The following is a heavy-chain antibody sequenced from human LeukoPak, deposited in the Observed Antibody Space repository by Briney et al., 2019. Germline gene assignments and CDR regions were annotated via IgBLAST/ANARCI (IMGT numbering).Heavy chain of an antibody. CDR3: AGFSSSSGG. D-gene: IGHD6-6*01. Sequence: GGSLRLSCAASGFTFSSYAMHWVRQAPGKGLEWVAVISYDGSNKYYADSVKGRFTISRDNSKNTLYLQMNSLRAEDTAVYYCAGFSSSSGGWGQGTLVTVSS. J-gene: IGHJ4*02. CDR1: GFTFSSYA. CDR2: ISYDGSNK. V-gene: IGHV3-30*01.